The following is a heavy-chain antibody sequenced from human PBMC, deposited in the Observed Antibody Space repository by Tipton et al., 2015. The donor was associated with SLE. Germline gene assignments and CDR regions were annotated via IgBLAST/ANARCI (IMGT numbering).Heavy chain of an antibody. CDR3: AKDRDMNYYGSGPDY. Sequence: GSLRLSCAASGFTFSSYWMSWVRQAPGKGLEWVANIKQDGSEKYYVDSVKGRFTISRDSAKNSLYLQMNSLRAEDTAVYYCAKDRDMNYYGSGPDYWGQGTLVTVSS. CDR1: GFTFSSYW. V-gene: IGHV3-7*03. CDR2: IKQDGSEK. J-gene: IGHJ4*02. D-gene: IGHD3-10*01.